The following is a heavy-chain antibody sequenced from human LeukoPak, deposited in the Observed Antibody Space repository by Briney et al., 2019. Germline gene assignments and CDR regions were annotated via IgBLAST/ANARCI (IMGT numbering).Heavy chain of an antibody. J-gene: IGHJ4*02. CDR3: ARHPFGSGHFDC. D-gene: IGHD3-10*01. V-gene: IGHV4-59*08. CDR2: VYYSGST. CDR1: GGSVSGYY. Sequence: SETLSLTCTVSGGSVSGYYWSWIRQPPGKGLEWIGYVYYSGSTNYNPSLKSRVTISVDTSKNQFSLKLTSVTAADTAVYYCARHPFGSGHFDCWGQGTLVTVSS.